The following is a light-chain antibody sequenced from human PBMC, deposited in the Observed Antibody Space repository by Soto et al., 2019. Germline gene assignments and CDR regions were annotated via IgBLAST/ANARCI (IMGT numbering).Light chain of an antibody. Sequence: EIVLTQSPGTLSVSPGERATLSCRASQSVSSSYLAWYQQKPGQAPRLLIYGASSRATGIPDRFSGSGSGTDFTLTSSRLEPEDFAVYYCQQYGSAFGQGTKVEIK. V-gene: IGKV3-20*01. J-gene: IGKJ1*01. CDR3: QQYGSA. CDR2: GAS. CDR1: QSVSSSY.